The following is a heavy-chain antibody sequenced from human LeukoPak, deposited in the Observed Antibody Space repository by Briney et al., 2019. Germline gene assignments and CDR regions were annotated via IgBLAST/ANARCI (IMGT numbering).Heavy chain of an antibody. D-gene: IGHD1-26*01. Sequence: GGSLRLSCAASGFTFSSYWMHWVRQAPGKGLVWVSRIDGDGSSTSYADSVKGRFTSSRDNAKNTLYLQMNSLRAEDTAVYYCARTIVGAAFDSWGQGTLVTVSS. V-gene: IGHV3-74*01. CDR1: GFTFSSYW. J-gene: IGHJ4*02. CDR2: IDGDGSST. CDR3: ARTIVGAAFDS.